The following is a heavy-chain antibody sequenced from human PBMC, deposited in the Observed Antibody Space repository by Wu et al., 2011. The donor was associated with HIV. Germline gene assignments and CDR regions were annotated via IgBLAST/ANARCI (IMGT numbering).Heavy chain of an antibody. V-gene: IGHV1-69*06. J-gene: IGHJ6*02. D-gene: IGHD6-13*01. Sequence: QVQLVQSGAEVKKPGSSVKVSCKASGGTFSNYAITWVRQAPGQGLEWMGRIIPIFGTANYAQKFQGRVTITADKSTSTAYMELSSLRSEDTAVYYCARLYSRAGMFSYGMDVWGQGTTVTVSS. CDR1: GGTFSNYA. CDR2: IIPIFGTA. CDR3: ARLYSRAGMFSYGMDV.